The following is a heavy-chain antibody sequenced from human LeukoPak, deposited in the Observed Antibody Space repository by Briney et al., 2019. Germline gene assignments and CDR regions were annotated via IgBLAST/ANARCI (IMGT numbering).Heavy chain of an antibody. J-gene: IGHJ4*02. D-gene: IGHD1-26*01. Sequence: GGSLRLSCAASGFTFSSYAMSWVRQAPGKGLEWVSAISGSGGSTHYADSVKGRFTISRDNSKNTLYLQMNSLRAEDTAVYYCAKDLLRGSYNFDYWGQGALVTVSS. CDR1: GFTFSSYA. CDR3: AKDLLRGSYNFDY. V-gene: IGHV3-23*01. CDR2: ISGSGGST.